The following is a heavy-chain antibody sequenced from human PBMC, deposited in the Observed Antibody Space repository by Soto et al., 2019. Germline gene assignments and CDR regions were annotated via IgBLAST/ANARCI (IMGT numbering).Heavy chain of an antibody. CDR2: IIPIFCTA. CDR1: GGTFSSYA. D-gene: IGHD2-15*01. J-gene: IGHJ4*02. Sequence: QVQLGQSGAEVKKPGASVKVSCKASGGTFSSYAISWVRQAPGQWLEWREGIIPIFCTANYAQKFQGRVTITADESTSTAYMELSSLRSEDTAVYYCARGSSPYEGVTPDYWGQGTLVTVSS. CDR3: ARGSSPYEGVTPDY. V-gene: IGHV1-69*01.